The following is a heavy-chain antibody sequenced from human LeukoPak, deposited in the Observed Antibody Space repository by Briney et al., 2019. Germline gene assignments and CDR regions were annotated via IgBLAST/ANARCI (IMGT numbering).Heavy chain of an antibody. CDR1: GFIFSSYS. V-gene: IGHV3-66*01. J-gene: IGHJ3*02. CDR2: IYSGGRT. Sequence: PGGSLRLSCAASGFIFSSYSMNWVRQAPGKGLEWVSVIYSGGRTYYADSVKGRFTISRDNSKNTLYLQMSSLRAEDTAVYYCARRGVVVAAAPFGAFDIWGQGTMVTVSS. D-gene: IGHD2-15*01. CDR3: ARRGVVVAAAPFGAFDI.